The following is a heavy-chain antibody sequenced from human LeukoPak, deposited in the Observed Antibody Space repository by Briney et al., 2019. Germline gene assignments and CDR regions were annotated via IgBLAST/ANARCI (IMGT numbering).Heavy chain of an antibody. V-gene: IGHV1-2*02. J-gene: IGHJ6*02. CDR1: GYTFTGYY. CDR2: INPNSGGT. D-gene: IGHD3-9*01. CDR3: ARGRYYDILTGSYYYYGMDV. Sequence: ASVKVSCKASGYTFTGYYMHWVRQAPGQGLEWMGWINPNSGGTNYAQKFQGRVTMTRDTSISTAYMEMSRLRSEDTAVYYCARGRYYDILTGSYYYYGMDVWGQGATVTVSS.